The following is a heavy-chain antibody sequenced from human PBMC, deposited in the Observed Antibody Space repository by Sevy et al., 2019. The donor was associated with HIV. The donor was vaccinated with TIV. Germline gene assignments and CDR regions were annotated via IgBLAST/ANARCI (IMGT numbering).Heavy chain of an antibody. CDR2: IFSSGST. CDR1: GFTVNDKY. D-gene: IGHD6-19*01. J-gene: IGHJ4*02. Sequence: GGSLRLSCAISGFTVNDKYIIWVRQAPGKGLEWVSFIFSSGSTYYADSAKGRFTISRDNSKNKVDLQMNSVRAEDTAVYYCVSLFLSYRSGWSYFDYWGQGTLVTVSS. CDR3: VSLFLSYRSGWSYFDY. V-gene: IGHV3-66*02.